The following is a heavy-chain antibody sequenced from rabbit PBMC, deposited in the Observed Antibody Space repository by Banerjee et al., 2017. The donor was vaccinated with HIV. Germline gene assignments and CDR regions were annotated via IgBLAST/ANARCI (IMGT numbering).Heavy chain of an antibody. D-gene: IGHD7-1*01. Sequence: QSLEESGGDLVKPGASLTLTCTASGFSFSSSYYMCWVRQAPGKGLGWIACIYTDSSGNTFYANRAKSRITNSQTSSTTVTLQMTSPTDADTATYFWARGPYTGYGHGDFSLWGQGTLVTVS. CDR1: GFSFSSSYY. CDR2: IYTDSSGNT. CDR3: ARGPYTGYGHGDFSL. V-gene: IGHV1S40*01. J-gene: IGHJ4*01.